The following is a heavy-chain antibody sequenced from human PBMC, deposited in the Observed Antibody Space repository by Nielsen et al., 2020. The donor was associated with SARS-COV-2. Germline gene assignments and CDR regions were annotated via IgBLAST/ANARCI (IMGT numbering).Heavy chain of an antibody. V-gene: IGHV3-66*01. J-gene: IGHJ6*02. CDR1: GFTVSSNY. CDR2: IYTDGSA. CDR3: ASDSNSYNYYYYGMDV. Sequence: GESLKISCAATGFTVSSNYMSWVRQAAGKGLEWVSVIYTDGSASYADSMKGRFTVSRDNSKNTVYLQMNSLRAEDTAVYYCASDSNSYNYYYYGMDVWGQGTTVTVSS. D-gene: IGHD2-2*01.